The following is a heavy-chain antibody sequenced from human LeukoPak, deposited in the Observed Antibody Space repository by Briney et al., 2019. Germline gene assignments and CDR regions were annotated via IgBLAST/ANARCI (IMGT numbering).Heavy chain of an antibody. CDR2: ISASGGNT. Sequence: TGGSLRLSCAASGFTFSSYAMTWVRQAPGKGLEWVSLISASGGNTFYADSVKGRFIISRDNSKNTMYLQMNSLRVEDTAVYYCAKGNYGDRAAFHWGQGTLIAVSS. V-gene: IGHV3-23*01. J-gene: IGHJ4*02. CDR1: GFTFSSYA. CDR3: AKGNYGDRAAFH. D-gene: IGHD4/OR15-4a*01.